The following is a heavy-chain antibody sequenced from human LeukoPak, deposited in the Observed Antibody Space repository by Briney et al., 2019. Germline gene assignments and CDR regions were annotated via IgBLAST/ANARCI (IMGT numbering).Heavy chain of an antibody. J-gene: IGHJ5*02. D-gene: IGHD3-10*01. V-gene: IGHV7-4-1*02. CDR1: GYTFTSYA. CDR3: AREGGVRGVIISSWFDP. Sequence: AASVKVSCKASGYTFTSYAMNWVRQAPGQGLEWMGWINTNTGNPTYAQGVTGRFVFSLDTSVSTAYLQISSLKAEDTAVYYCAREGGVRGVIISSWFDPWGQGTLVTVSS. CDR2: INTNTGNP.